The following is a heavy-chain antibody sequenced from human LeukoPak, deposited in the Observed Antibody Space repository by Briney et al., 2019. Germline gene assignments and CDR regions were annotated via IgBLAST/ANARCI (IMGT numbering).Heavy chain of an antibody. Sequence: ASVKVSCKASGGTFSSYAISWVRQAPGQGLEWMGGIIPIFGTANYVQKFQGRVTITADKSTSTAYMELSSLRSDDTAVYYCAREVSPREGFDYWGQGTLVTVSS. CDR3: AREVSPREGFDY. D-gene: IGHD5-24*01. CDR1: GGTFSSYA. V-gene: IGHV1-69*06. CDR2: IIPIFGTA. J-gene: IGHJ4*02.